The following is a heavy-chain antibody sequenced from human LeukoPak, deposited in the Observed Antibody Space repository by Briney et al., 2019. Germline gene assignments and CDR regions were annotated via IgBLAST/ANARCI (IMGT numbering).Heavy chain of an antibody. CDR3: ARVCGSTSCQSAFDI. D-gene: IGHD2-2*01. Sequence: GGSLRLSCAASGFTFSSYSMNWVRQAPGKGLEWVTSISSSSSYIYYADSVKGRFTISRDNAKNSLYLQMNSLRAEDTAVYYCARVCGSTSCQSAFDIWGRGTMVTVSS. CDR1: GFTFSSYS. CDR2: ISSSSSYI. V-gene: IGHV3-21*01. J-gene: IGHJ3*02.